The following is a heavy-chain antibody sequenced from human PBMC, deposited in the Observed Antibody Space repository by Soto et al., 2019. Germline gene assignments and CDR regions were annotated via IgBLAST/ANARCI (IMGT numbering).Heavy chain of an antibody. Sequence: QVQLQESGPGLVKPSETLSLTCTVSGGSISSYYWSWIRQPPGKGLEWIGYIYYSGSTNYNPSLKXXFXIXXDTSKNQFSLKLSSVTAADTAVYYCATSSGWYFDYWGQGTLVTVSS. CDR1: GGSISSYY. J-gene: IGHJ4*02. D-gene: IGHD6-19*01. V-gene: IGHV4-59*01. CDR3: ATSSGWYFDY. CDR2: IYYSGST.